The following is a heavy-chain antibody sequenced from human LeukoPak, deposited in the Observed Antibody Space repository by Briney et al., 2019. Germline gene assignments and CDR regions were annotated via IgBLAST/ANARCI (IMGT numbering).Heavy chain of an antibody. Sequence: GGSLRLSCAASGFTFSSYWMSWVRQAPGKGLEWVANIKQDGSEKYYVDSVKGRFTISRDNAKNSLYLQMNSLRAENTAVYYCARVGCSGGSCYSGRGPFDPWGQGTLVTVSS. CDR3: ARVGCSGGSCYSGRGPFDP. D-gene: IGHD2-15*01. CDR2: IKQDGSEK. CDR1: GFTFSSYW. V-gene: IGHV3-7*01. J-gene: IGHJ5*02.